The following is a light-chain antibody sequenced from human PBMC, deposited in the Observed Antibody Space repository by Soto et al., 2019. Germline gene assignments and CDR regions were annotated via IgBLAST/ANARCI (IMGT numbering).Light chain of an antibody. CDR2: AAS. V-gene: IGKV1-12*01. CDR3: QQANSCPWT. J-gene: IGKJ1*01. Sequence: DIQMTQSPSSVSAPVGDRVTITCRASQGVGSWLAWYQQKPGKAPKLLIFAASSLQSGVPSRFSGSGSGTDFTLTISSLQPEDVASYYCQQANSCPWTFDQGTKVEIK. CDR1: QGVGSW.